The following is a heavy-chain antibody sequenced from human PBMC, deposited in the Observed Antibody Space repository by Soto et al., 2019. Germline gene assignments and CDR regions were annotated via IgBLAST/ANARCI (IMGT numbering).Heavy chain of an antibody. J-gene: IGHJ4*02. CDR2: IYWDDNK. D-gene: IGHD5-12*01. CDR3: AHMGKWLQFAPFDY. V-gene: IGHV2-5*02. CDR1: GFSLSSSGVG. Sequence: QITLKESGPTLMKPTQTLTLTCTFSGFSLSSSGVGVGWIRQPPGKALEWLALIYWDDNKRYSPSLKSRLTITKDTSKNQVVLTMTNMDPVDTATYYCAHMGKWLQFAPFDYWGQGTLVTVSS.